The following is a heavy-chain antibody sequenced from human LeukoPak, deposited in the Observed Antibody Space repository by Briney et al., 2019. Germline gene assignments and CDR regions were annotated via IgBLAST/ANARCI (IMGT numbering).Heavy chain of an antibody. J-gene: IGHJ5*02. CDR2: IKQDGSEK. CDR1: GFTFSSYW. Sequence: GGSLRLSCAASGFTFSSYWMSWVRQAPGKGLEWVANIKQDGSEKYYVDSVKGRFTISRDNAKNSLYLQMNSLRAEDTAVYYCARAPGDYYDSSGYSSWFDPWGQGTPVTVSS. D-gene: IGHD3-22*01. V-gene: IGHV3-7*01. CDR3: ARAPGDYYDSSGYSSWFDP.